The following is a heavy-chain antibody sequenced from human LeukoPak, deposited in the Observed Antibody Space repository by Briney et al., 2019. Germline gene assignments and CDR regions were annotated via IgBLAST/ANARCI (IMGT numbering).Heavy chain of an antibody. CDR2: ISSSGSTI. Sequence: GGSLRLSCAASGFTFSSYEMNWVRQAPGKGLEWVSYISSSGSTIYYADSVKGRFTISRDNAKNSLYLQMNSLRAEDTAVYYCARVPGYFDWPTTDYWGQGTLVTVSS. CDR1: GFTFSSYE. J-gene: IGHJ4*02. CDR3: ARVPGYFDWPTTDY. V-gene: IGHV3-48*03. D-gene: IGHD3-9*01.